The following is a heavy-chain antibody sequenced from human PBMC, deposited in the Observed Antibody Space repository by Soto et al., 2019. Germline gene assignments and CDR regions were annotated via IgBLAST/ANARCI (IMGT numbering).Heavy chain of an antibody. CDR1: CRSISSGCYY. D-gene: IGHD2-15*01. CDR2: IDYNGNT. CDR3: ARCSLVVIPVPGFDT. Sequence: LSLTCTVSCRSISSGCYYWSWIRQHPGRGLEWLGYIDYNGNTSYNPSIKCRVTVSVDSSKNQFSLNVRSVTAADTAGYYCARCSLVVIPVPGFDTWGQGTLVTVSS. J-gene: IGHJ5*02. V-gene: IGHV4-31*03.